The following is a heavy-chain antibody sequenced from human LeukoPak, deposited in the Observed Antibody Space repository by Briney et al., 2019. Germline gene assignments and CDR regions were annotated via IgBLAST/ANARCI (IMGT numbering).Heavy chain of an antibody. CDR2: IYHSGST. CDR3: ARASCYYGSGSPPAFDI. D-gene: IGHD3-10*01. J-gene: IGHJ3*02. V-gene: IGHV4-4*02. CDR1: GGSISSSNW. Sequence: SETLSLTCAVSGGSISSSNWWSWVRQPPGKGLEWIGEIYHSGSTNYNPSLKSRVTISVDKSKNQFSLKLSSVTAADTAVYYCARASCYYGSGSPPAFDIWGQGTMVTVPS.